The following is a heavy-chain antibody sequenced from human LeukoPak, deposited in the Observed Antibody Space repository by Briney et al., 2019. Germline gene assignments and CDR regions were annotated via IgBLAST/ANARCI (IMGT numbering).Heavy chain of an antibody. V-gene: IGHV4-38-2*02. J-gene: IGHJ4*02. CDR3: VRDYLPKAVADPHFDY. D-gene: IGHD6-19*01. CDR1: GYSISSGFY. Sequence: ASETLSLTCSVSGYSISSGFYWGWIRQPPGKGLEWIGSSSHHGYPYYNPSLKSRVTIALDTSKNQFSLRVTSVTAADTAVYYCVRDYLPKAVADPHFDYWGQGTLVTVSS. CDR2: SSHHGYP.